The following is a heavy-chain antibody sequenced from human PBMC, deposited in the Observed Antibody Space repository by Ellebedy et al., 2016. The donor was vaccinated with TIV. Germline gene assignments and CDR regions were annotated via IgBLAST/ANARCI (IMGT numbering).Heavy chain of an antibody. V-gene: IGHV1-18*01. CDR2: ISAYNGNT. D-gene: IGHD3-22*01. J-gene: IGHJ3*02. CDR1: GYTFTSYG. Sequence: AASVKVSCKASGYTFTSYGISWVRQAPGQGLEWMGWISAYNGNTNYAQKLQGRVTMTTDTSTSTAYMELRSLRSDDTAVYYCARFYDSSATDAFDIWGQGTMVTVSS. CDR3: ARFYDSSATDAFDI.